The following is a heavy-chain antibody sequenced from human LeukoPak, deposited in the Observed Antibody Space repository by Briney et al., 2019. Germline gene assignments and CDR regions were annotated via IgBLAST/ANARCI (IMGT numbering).Heavy chain of an antibody. CDR1: GYTFTSYG. Sequence: ASVKVSCKASGYTFTSYGISWVRQAPGQGLEWMGWISAYNGNTNYAQKLQGRVTMTTDTSTSTAYMELRSLRSDDTAVYYCARDFNGWSVGTYYFDYWGQGTLVTVSS. CDR3: ARDFNGWSVGTYYFDY. D-gene: IGHD6-19*01. CDR2: ISAYNGNT. J-gene: IGHJ4*02. V-gene: IGHV1-18*01.